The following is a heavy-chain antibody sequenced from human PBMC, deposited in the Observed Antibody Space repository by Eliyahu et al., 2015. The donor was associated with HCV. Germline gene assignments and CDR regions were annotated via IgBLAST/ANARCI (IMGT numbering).Heavy chain of an antibody. J-gene: IGHJ4*02. V-gene: IGHV4-61*02. CDR3: ASVWGGSYSIDY. CDR1: GGSISSGSYY. D-gene: IGHD1-26*01. Sequence: QVQLQESGPGLVKPSQTLSLTCTVSGGSISSGSYYWNWIRQPAGKGLEVVWAIHTRGGPHPNPSLKSRVTISIDTSKNQFSLKLTSVTAADTAVYYCASVWGGSYSIDYWGQGTLVTVSS. CDR2: IHTRGGP.